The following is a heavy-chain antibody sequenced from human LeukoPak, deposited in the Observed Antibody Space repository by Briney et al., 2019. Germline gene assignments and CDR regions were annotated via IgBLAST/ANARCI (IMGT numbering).Heavy chain of an antibody. D-gene: IGHD2-15*01. Sequence: SETLSLTCAVYGGSFSGYNWSWIRQPPGKGLEWIGEINHSGSTNYNPSLKSRVTISVDTSKNQFSLKLSSVTAADTAVYYCARSGEGTVVVVAATPREYYFDYWGQGTLVTVSS. J-gene: IGHJ4*02. CDR3: ARSGEGTVVVVAATPREYYFDY. CDR1: GGSFSGYN. V-gene: IGHV4-34*01. CDR2: INHSGST.